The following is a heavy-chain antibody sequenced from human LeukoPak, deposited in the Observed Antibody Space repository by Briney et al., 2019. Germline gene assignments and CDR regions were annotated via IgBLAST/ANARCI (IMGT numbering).Heavy chain of an antibody. J-gene: IGHJ5*02. D-gene: IGHD3-16*01. CDR3: ARDYVGDNWFDP. CDR1: GYTFTGYY. Sequence: ASVKVSCKASGYTFTGYYMHWVRQAPGQGLEWMGWINPNSGGTNYAQKFQGRVTMTRDTSISTAYMELSRLRSDDTAVYYCARDYVGDNWFDPWGQGTLVTVSS. V-gene: IGHV1-2*02. CDR2: INPNSGGT.